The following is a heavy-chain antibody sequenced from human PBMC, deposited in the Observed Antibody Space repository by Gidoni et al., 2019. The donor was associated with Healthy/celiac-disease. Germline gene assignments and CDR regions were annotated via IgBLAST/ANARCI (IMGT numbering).Heavy chain of an antibody. V-gene: IGHV3-53*01. Sequence: EVQLVESGGGLTQPGFTVSSNYISWVRQAPGKGLELVSVIYSGGSTYDADSVKGRFTISRDNSKNTLYLQMNSLRAEDTAVYYCASRLNYYDSSGYDYYYYGMDVWGQGTTVTVSS. CDR1: FTVSSNY. CDR3: ASRLNYYDSSGYDYYYYGMDV. D-gene: IGHD3-22*01. CDR2: IYSGGST. J-gene: IGHJ6*02.